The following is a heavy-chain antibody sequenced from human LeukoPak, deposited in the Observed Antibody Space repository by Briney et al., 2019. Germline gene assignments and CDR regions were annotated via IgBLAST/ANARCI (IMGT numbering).Heavy chain of an antibody. CDR1: GFIINNYG. Sequence: GGSLRLSCAASGFIINNYGLIWVRQAPGKGLEWVSAISNDGGGTQYADFVEGRFTISRDNSKNTLFLQMSSLRAEDTALYYCAKGSSGYFADLWGQGTLVTVSS. J-gene: IGHJ5*02. CDR3: AKGSSGYFADL. D-gene: IGHD3-22*01. V-gene: IGHV3-23*01. CDR2: ISNDGGGT.